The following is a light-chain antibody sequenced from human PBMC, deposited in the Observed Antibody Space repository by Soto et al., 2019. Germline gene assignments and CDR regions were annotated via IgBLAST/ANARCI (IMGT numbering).Light chain of an antibody. CDR3: QKYNSAART. J-gene: IGKJ1*01. V-gene: IGKV1-27*01. CDR1: QGISNY. CDR2: AAS. Sequence: DIQKTQSPSSLSASVGDRVTITCRASQGISNYLAWYQQKPGKVPKLLIYAASTLQSGVPSRFSGSGSGTDFTLTISSLQLEDVATYYCQKYNSAARTFGQGTKVEIK.